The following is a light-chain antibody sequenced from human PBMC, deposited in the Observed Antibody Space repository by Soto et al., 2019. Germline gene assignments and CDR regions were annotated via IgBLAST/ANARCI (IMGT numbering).Light chain of an antibody. J-gene: IGKJ5*01. Sequence: EFGLTQSPGTLSLSPGQRGTLSCRASLRLSASDIAWYQQKPGQAPKFLIYGVSSRATGIPDRFSGSGSGTEFTLTISSLQSEDFAVYYCQQYNSWPPITFGQGTRLEIK. V-gene: IGKV3-20*01. CDR2: GVS. CDR3: QQYNSWPPIT. CDR1: LRLSASD.